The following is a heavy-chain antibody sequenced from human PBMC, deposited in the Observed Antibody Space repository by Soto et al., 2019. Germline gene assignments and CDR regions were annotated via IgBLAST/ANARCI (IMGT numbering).Heavy chain of an antibody. CDR1: GFTFSSYG. CDR3: ARDSFLEWPYYGMDV. D-gene: IGHD3-3*01. V-gene: IGHV3-33*01. Sequence: QVQLVESGGGVVQPGRSLRLSCAASGFTFSSYGMHWVRQAPGKGLEWVAVIWYDGSNKYYADSVKGRFTISRDNSKNTLYLQMNTLRAEDTAVYYCARDSFLEWPYYGMDVWGQGTTVTVSS. J-gene: IGHJ6*02. CDR2: IWYDGSNK.